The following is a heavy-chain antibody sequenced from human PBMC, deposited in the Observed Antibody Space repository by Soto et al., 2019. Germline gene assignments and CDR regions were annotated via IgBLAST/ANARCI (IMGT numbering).Heavy chain of an antibody. CDR3: ARSCSSTSCYQYQHAFDI. Sequence: SVKVSCKASGGTFSSYTISWVRQAPGQGLEWMGRIIPILGIANYAQKFQGRVTITADKSTSTAYMELSSLRSEDTAVYYCARSCSSTSCYQYQHAFDIWGQGTMVTVSS. D-gene: IGHD2-2*01. CDR2: IIPILGIA. V-gene: IGHV1-69*02. J-gene: IGHJ3*02. CDR1: GGTFSSYT.